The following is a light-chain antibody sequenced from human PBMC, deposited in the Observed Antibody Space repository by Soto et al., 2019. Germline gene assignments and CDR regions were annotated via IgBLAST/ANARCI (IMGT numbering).Light chain of an antibody. V-gene: IGLV2-14*01. Sequence: QSALTQPASVSGSPGQSITISCTGTSSDVGGYNYVSWYQQHPGKAPKLMIYDVSNRPSGVSNRFSGSKSGNTASLTISGLQAEDEADYYCSSYTSSSTLVVFGGGTKPTV. CDR2: DVS. CDR1: SSDVGGYNY. J-gene: IGLJ2*01. CDR3: SSYTSSSTLVV.